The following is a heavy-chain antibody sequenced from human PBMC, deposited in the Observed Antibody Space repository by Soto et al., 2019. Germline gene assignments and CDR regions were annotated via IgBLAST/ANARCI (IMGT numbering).Heavy chain of an antibody. Sequence: QVQLQQWGAGLLKPSETLSLTCAVYGGSFSGYYWSWIRQPPGKGLEWIGEINHSGSTNYNPSLKSRVTISVDXXKXQXXLKLSSVTAADTAVYYCARGDMRSGWYNLGSPFDYWGQGTLVTVSS. CDR2: INHSGST. J-gene: IGHJ4*02. D-gene: IGHD6-19*01. V-gene: IGHV4-34*01. CDR1: GGSFSGYY. CDR3: ARGDMRSGWYNLGSPFDY.